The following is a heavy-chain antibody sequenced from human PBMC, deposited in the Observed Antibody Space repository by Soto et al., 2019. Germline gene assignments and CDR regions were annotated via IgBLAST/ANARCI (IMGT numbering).Heavy chain of an antibody. V-gene: IGHV4-4*02. CDR2: VAQNGYI. D-gene: IGHD5-12*01. CDR1: NGSISSSNW. CDR3: ARNRLDGYDFDS. Sequence: QVQLQESGPGLVKPSGTLSLTCTVSNGSISSSNWWSWVRQSPGKGLEWIGEVAQNGYIGAIPSLKSRLTILLDKPTNRFALRLTSVTAADTAVYYCARNRLDGYDFDSWGQGILVTVSS. J-gene: IGHJ4*02.